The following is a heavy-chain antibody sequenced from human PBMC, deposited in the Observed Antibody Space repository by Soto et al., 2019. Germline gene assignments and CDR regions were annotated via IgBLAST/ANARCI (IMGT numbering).Heavy chain of an antibody. D-gene: IGHD2-21*02. CDR3: TTFTVVTANDN. V-gene: IGHV3-15*07. CDR2: IKSESDGGTT. CDR1: GFSLSNVW. J-gene: IGHJ4*01. Sequence: EVQLVESGGGLVKPGESLRLSCAASGFSLSNVWMNWVRQAPGKGLEWVGRIKSESDGGTTEYGAPVRGRFTISRDDSSTTMYLQMNSLRTDDTAVYYCTTFTVVTANDNWGQGALVTVSS.